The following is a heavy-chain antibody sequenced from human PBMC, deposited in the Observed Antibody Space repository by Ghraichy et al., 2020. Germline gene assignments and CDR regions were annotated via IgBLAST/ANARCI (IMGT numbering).Heavy chain of an antibody. J-gene: IGHJ4*02. CDR1: GGSISIANYY. CDR3: ARLSATTDFDY. D-gene: IGHD1-1*01. Sequence: SETLSLTCTVSGGSISIANYYWGWIHQSPGPGLEWIGSISYSGHTFFNPSLKSRVTLSVDTSRNQFSLKLTSVTAADTAVYYCARLSATTDFDYWGQGTLVTVSS. V-gene: IGHV4-39*01. CDR2: ISYSGHT.